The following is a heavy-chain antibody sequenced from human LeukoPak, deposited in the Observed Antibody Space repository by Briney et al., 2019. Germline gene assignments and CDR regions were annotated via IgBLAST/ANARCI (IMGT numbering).Heavy chain of an antibody. CDR1: GYTFTSSG. CDR2: ISSYNGNT. D-gene: IGHD3-22*01. CDR3: ARSPLYYYDSSGYSDNWFDP. V-gene: IGHV1-18*01. J-gene: IGHJ5*02. Sequence: ASVKVSCKASGYTFTSSGITWVRQAPGQGLEWMGWISSYNGNTNYAQKLQGRVTMTTDTSTSTAYMELRSLRSDDTAVYYCARSPLYYYDSSGYSDNWFDPWGQGTLVTVSS.